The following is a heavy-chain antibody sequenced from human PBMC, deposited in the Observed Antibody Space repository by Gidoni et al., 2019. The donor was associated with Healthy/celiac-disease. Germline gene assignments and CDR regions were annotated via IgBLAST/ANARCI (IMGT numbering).Heavy chain of an antibody. CDR2: IWYDGSNK. J-gene: IGHJ3*02. V-gene: IGHV3-33*01. Sequence: QVQLVESGGGVVQPGRSLRLSCAASGLTFSSYGIHWVRQAPGKGLEWVAVIWYDGSNKYYADSVKGRFTISRDNSKNTLYLQMNSLRAEDTAVYYCARDQARVVVITFAFDIWGQGTMVTVSS. D-gene: IGHD3-22*01. CDR1: GLTFSSYG. CDR3: ARDQARVVVITFAFDI.